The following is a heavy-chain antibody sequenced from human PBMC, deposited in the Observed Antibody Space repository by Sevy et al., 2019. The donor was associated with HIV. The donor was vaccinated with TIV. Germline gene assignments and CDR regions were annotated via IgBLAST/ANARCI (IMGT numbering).Heavy chain of an antibody. J-gene: IGHJ4*02. D-gene: IGHD1-1*01. CDR3: ARDGGANWDGRPSGTVFDY. V-gene: IGHV6-1*01. CDR2: TYYRSKWWN. Sequence: SQTLLTCAISGDGVSSRGTVWNWIRQSPSRGLEWLGRTYYRSKWWNNYALSVKSRISINPDTSKNQVSLHLNSVTPDDTAVYYCARDGGANWDGRPSGTVFDYWGQGTLVTVSS. CDR1: GDGVSSRGTV.